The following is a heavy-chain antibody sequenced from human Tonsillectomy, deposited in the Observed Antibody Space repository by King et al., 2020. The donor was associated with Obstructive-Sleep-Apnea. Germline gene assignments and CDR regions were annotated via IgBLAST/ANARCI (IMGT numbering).Heavy chain of an antibody. J-gene: IGHJ3*02. D-gene: IGHD1-26*01. CDR2: LSDDGTLK. CDR3: AREVGATGEAFDM. Sequence: VQLVESGGGVVQPGRSLILSCSDSGLSFSSYSLHCVAQPPGQGLECVAVLSDDGTLKKYGESFEGRFTISRDNSKNTLYLQIDSLRTEDTAVYYCAREVGATGEAFDMWGQGTVVTVSS. V-gene: IGHV3-30*14. CDR1: GLSFSSYS.